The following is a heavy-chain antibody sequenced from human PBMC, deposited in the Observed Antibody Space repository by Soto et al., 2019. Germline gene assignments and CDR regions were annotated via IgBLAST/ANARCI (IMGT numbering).Heavy chain of an antibody. CDR3: ARVGYCSSTSCYYYGMDV. CDR2: FYYSGST. CDR1: GGSISSYY. V-gene: IGHV4-59*01. Sequence: SETLSLTCTVYGGSISSYYWSWIRQPPGKGLEWIGCFYYSGSTNYNPSLKSRVTISVDTSKKQFSLKLSSVTAADTAVYYCARVGYCSSTSCYYYGMDVWGQGTTV. J-gene: IGHJ6*02. D-gene: IGHD2-2*03.